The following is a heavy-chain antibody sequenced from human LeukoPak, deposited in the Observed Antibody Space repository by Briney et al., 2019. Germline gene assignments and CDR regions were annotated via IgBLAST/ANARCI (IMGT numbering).Heavy chain of an antibody. CDR3: ARDISPFVDPLTSDVFDI. CDR1: GFTFRNYW. D-gene: IGHD2-21*02. J-gene: IGHJ3*02. Sequence: PGGGLRLSCGASGFTFRNYWMTCVRQAPGKGLEWGANIREDGSVKHYMDSLEGRFTIPRDNAKNSLFLQMDSLRAEDTAVYYCARDISPFVDPLTSDVFDIWGEGTKVIASS. V-gene: IGHV3-7*01. CDR2: IREDGSVK.